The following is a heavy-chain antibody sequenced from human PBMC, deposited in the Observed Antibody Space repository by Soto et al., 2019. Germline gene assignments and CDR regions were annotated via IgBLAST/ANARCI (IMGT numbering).Heavy chain of an antibody. CDR1: GGSISSSSYY. CDR2: IYYSGST. CDR3: AILLAAFDI. V-gene: IGHV4-39*01. Sequence: PWETLSLTCTVSGGSISSSSYYWGWIRQPPGKGLEWIGSIYYSGSTYYNPSLKSRVTISVDTSKNQFSLKLSSVTAADTAVYYCAILLAAFDIWGQGTMVTVSS. D-gene: IGHD2-15*01. J-gene: IGHJ3*02.